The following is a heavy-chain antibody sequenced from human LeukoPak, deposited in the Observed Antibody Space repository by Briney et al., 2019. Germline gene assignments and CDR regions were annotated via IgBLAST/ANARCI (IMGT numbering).Heavy chain of an antibody. V-gene: IGHV4-39*07. Sequence: PSETLSLTCTVSGGPISSSSYYWGWIRQPPGKGLEWIGSIYYSGSTYYNPSLKSRVTISVDTSKNQFSLKLSSVTAADTAAYYCARDGYYYDSSSPFDYWGQGTLVTVSS. CDR2: IYYSGST. J-gene: IGHJ4*02. CDR3: ARDGYYYDSSSPFDY. D-gene: IGHD3-22*01. CDR1: GGPISSSSYY.